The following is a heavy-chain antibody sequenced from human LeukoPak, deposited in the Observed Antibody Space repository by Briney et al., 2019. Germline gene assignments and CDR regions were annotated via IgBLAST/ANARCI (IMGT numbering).Heavy chain of an antibody. CDR2: MNPNSGNT. Sequence: ASVKVSCKASGYTFTSYDINWVRQATGQGLEWMGWMNPNSGNTGYAQKFQGRVTMTRNTSISTAYMELSSLRSEDTAVYYCAREIGYCSSTSCLYYYYYYYGMDVWGQGTTATVSS. CDR3: AREIGYCSSTSCLYYYYYYYGMDV. CDR1: GYTFTSYD. D-gene: IGHD2-2*01. V-gene: IGHV1-8*01. J-gene: IGHJ6*02.